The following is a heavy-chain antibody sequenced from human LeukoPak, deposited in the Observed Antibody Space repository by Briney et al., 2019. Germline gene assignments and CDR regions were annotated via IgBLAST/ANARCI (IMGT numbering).Heavy chain of an antibody. Sequence: SETLSLPCTVSGGPISRGDYYWRWIPQPPGKGLDWIGYIYYSGSTYYNPSLKSRVTISVDTSKNQFSLKLSSVTAADTAVYYCARGGVWLREVDYGGQGTLVTVSS. CDR1: GGPISRGDYY. D-gene: IGHD5-18*01. CDR2: IYYSGST. V-gene: IGHV4-30-4*01. J-gene: IGHJ4*02. CDR3: ARGGVWLREVDY.